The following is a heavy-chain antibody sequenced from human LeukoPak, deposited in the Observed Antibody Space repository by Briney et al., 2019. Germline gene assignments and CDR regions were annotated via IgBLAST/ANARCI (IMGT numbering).Heavy chain of an antibody. Sequence: KSGGSLRLSCAASGFTFSSYAMSWVRQAPGKGLEWVSSISSSSSYIYYADSVKGRFTISRDNAKNSLYLQMNSLRAEDTAVYYCARGKASESAGYWGQGTLSPSPQ. CDR2: ISSSSSYI. J-gene: IGHJ4*02. CDR1: GFTFSSYA. CDR3: ARGKASESAGY. V-gene: IGHV3-21*01. D-gene: IGHD3-10*01.